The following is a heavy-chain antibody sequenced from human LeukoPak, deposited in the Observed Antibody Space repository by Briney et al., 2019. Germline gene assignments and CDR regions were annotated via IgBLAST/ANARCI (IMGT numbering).Heavy chain of an antibody. V-gene: IGHV3-30*02. J-gene: IGHJ4*02. CDR1: GFTFSSYG. D-gene: IGHD3-16*01. CDR2: IRFDGSYE. CDR3: AKDLDYDYVWGSSGFDY. Sequence: GGSLRLSCAASGFTFSSYGMHWVRQAPGKGLEWVTFIRFDGSYEDYADSVKGRFTISRDNSKNTLYLQMNSLRAEDTAVYYCAKDLDYDYVWGSSGFDYWGQGTLVTVSS.